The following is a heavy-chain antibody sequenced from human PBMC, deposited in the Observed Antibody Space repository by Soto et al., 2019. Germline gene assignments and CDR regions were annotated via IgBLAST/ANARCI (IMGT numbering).Heavy chain of an antibody. CDR1: GDSIRHYY. Sequence: SETLSLTCKVSGDSIRHYYWSWIWQPPGKRLEYIGYIFYSGSTNYNPSLRSRVVISVDTSRNQFALKLRSVTAADTATYYCARLKRGYSYGSVIDFWGRGTLVTVSS. J-gene: IGHJ4*02. V-gene: IGHV4-59*01. CDR2: IFYSGST. CDR3: ARLKRGYSYGSVIDF. D-gene: IGHD5-18*01.